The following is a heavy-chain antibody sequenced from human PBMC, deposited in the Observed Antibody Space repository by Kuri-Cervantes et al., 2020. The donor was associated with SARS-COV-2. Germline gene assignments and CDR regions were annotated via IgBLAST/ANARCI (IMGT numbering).Heavy chain of an antibody. Sequence: SLKISCAASGFTSSSYAMHWVRPAPGKVLEWVAVISYDGSNKYYADSVKGRFTISRDNAKNSLYLQMNSLRAEDTAVYYCASPIFCSSTSCYLGRSHDAFDIWGQGTMVTVSS. V-gene: IGHV3-30-3*01. D-gene: IGHD2-2*01. J-gene: IGHJ3*02. CDR1: GFTSSSYA. CDR3: ASPIFCSSTSCYLGRSHDAFDI. CDR2: ISYDGSNK.